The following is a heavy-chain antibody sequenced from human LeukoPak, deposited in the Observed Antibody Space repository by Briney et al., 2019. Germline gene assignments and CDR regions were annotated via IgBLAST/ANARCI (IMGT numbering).Heavy chain of an antibody. D-gene: IGHD2-21*01. CDR2: IYHSGST. Sequence: SETLSLTCTVSGYSISGGYYWGWIRQPPGKGLEWIGSIYHSGSTYYNPSLKSRVTISVDTSKNQFSLKLRSVTAADTAIYYCARNISALVRGARGNWFDPWGQGTLVTVSS. CDR1: GYSISGGYY. V-gene: IGHV4-38-2*02. CDR3: ARNISALVRGARGNWFDP. J-gene: IGHJ5*02.